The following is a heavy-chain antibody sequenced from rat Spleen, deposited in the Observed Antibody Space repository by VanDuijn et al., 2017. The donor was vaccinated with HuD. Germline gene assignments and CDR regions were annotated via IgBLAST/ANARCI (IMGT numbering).Heavy chain of an antibody. CDR2: ISYDGRSI. V-gene: IGHV5-7*01. CDR3: VRQWDY. J-gene: IGHJ2*01. Sequence: EVQLVESGGGLVQPGRSLKLSCAASGFTFSDFYMAWVRQAPKKGLEWVAIISYDGRSIYYLDSVKGRFTISRDNAKSTLHLQMDCLRSEDTATFYCVRQWDYWGQGVMVTVSS. CDR1: GFTFSDFY.